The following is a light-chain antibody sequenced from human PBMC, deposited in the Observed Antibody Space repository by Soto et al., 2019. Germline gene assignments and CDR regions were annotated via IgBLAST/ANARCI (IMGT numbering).Light chain of an antibody. CDR1: QSVSSSY. J-gene: IGKJ5*01. Sequence: EIVLTQSPGTLSLSPGERATLSCRASQSVSSSYLAWYQQKPGQAPRLVIYGASSRATGIPDRFSASGSGTDFTLTISGLEPEDFAVYYCQQYGSSLITCGQGTRLEIK. CDR2: GAS. V-gene: IGKV3-20*01. CDR3: QQYGSSLIT.